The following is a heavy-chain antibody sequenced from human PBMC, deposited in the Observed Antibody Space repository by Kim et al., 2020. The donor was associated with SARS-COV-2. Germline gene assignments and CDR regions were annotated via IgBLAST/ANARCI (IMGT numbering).Heavy chain of an antibody. CDR1: GFGFSDAW. CDR2: IKSKRDGETI. V-gene: IGHV3-15*01. CDR3: ATDKGYCSGSTCYSYNY. Sequence: GGSLRLSCAGSGFGFSDAWMHWVRQAPGKGLEWVGRIKSKRDGETIDYAAPVKGRFSLSRDDSKNMLYLQMNSLKTEDTGVYYCATDKGYCSGSTCYSYNYWGQGTLVIVSS. D-gene: IGHD2-15*01. J-gene: IGHJ4*02.